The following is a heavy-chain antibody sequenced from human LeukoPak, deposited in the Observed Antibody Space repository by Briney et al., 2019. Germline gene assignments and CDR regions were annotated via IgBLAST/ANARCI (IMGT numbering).Heavy chain of an antibody. CDR3: AKGKVNHDGAFDL. Sequence: GGSLRLSCEGSGFSFRSYTMNWVRQVPGKGLEWVSTISASGVSAYYAVSVKGRFTISRDNLKNTFYMQMNSLRAEDTAVYYCAKGKVNHDGAFDLWGQGAMVTVSS. CDR2: ISASGVSA. J-gene: IGHJ3*01. V-gene: IGHV3-23*01. CDR1: GFSFRSYT. D-gene: IGHD1-14*01.